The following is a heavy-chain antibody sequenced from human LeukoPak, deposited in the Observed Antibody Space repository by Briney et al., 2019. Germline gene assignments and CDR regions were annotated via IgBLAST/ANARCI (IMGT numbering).Heavy chain of an antibody. V-gene: IGHV3-30-3*01. D-gene: IGHD4-11*01. CDR3: ASNYVHYYYYYGMDV. J-gene: IGHJ6*02. CDR2: ISYDGSNK. CDR1: GFTFSIYA. Sequence: GRSLRLSCAASGFTFSIYALHWVRQAPGKGLEWVAVISYDGSNKYYADSVKGRFTISRDNSKNTLYLQMNSLRAEDRAVYYCASNYVHYYYYYGMDVWGQGTTVTVSS.